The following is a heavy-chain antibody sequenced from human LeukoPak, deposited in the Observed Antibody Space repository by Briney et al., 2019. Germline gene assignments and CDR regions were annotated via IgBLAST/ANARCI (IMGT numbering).Heavy chain of an antibody. D-gene: IGHD2-8*01. CDR1: GYTFTGYY. J-gene: IGHJ4*02. V-gene: IGHV1-2*02. Sequence: GSVKVSCMASGYTFTGYYMHWVRQAPGQGLEWLGLINPYSGGTNYAQKFRGRVTMTRDTSISTAYVDLSRLTSDDTAVYYCERSEIYCNNGFCYREPCDYWGQGILVTVSS. CDR2: INPYSGGT. CDR3: ERSEIYCNNGFCYREPCDY.